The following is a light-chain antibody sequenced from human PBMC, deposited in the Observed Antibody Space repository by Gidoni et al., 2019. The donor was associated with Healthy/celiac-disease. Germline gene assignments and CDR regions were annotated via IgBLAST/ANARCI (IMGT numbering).Light chain of an antibody. CDR3: QQYDRTPLT. Sequence: DIVMTQSPDSLAVSLGERATINSKSSQSVLYSSNNKNYLAWYQQKPGQPPKLLIYWASTRESGVPDRFSGSGSGTDFTLTISSLQAEDVAVYYCQQYDRTPLTFGGGTKVEIK. CDR2: WAS. V-gene: IGKV4-1*01. J-gene: IGKJ4*01. CDR1: QSVLYSSNNKNY.